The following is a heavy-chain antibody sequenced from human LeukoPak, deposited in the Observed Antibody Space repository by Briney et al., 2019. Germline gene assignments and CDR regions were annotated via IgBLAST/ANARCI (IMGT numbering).Heavy chain of an antibody. CDR2: IYYSGST. J-gene: IGHJ5*02. Sequence: SETLSLTCTVSGGSISSGGYYWSWIRQPPGKGLEWIGYIYYSGSTNYNPSLKSRVTISVDTSKNQFSLKLSSVTAADTAVYYCARARELPPYNWFDPWGQGTLVTVSS. CDR1: GGSISSGGYY. CDR3: ARARELPPYNWFDP. V-gene: IGHV4-61*08. D-gene: IGHD3-10*01.